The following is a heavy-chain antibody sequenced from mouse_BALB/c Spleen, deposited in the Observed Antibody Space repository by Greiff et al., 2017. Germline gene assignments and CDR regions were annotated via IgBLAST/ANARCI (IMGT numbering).Heavy chain of an antibody. CDR1: GYSFTSYY. CDR2: IDPFNGGT. CDR3: ARGHYYGPYFDY. V-gene: IGHV1S135*01. D-gene: IGHD1-2*01. J-gene: IGHJ2*01. Sequence: VELQQSGPELMKPGASVKISCKASGYSFTSYYMHWVKQSHGKSLEWIGYIDPFNGGTSYNQKFKGKATLTVDKSSSTAYMHLSSLTSEDSAVYYCARGHYYGPYFDYWGQGTTLTVSS.